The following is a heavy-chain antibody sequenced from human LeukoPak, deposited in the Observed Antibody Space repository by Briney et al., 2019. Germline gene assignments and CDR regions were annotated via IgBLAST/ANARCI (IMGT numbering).Heavy chain of an antibody. V-gene: IGHV1-69*04. CDR1: GGTFSSNA. Sequence: GASVKVSCMASGGTFSSNAISWVRQAPGQGLEWMGRIIPLFGIANYAQKFQGRVTITADKSTSTAYIELSSLRYEDTAVYYCAREQWNYYDSSGYFVFDYWGQGTLVTVSS. J-gene: IGHJ4*02. CDR2: IIPLFGIA. CDR3: AREQWNYYDSSGYFVFDY. D-gene: IGHD3-22*01.